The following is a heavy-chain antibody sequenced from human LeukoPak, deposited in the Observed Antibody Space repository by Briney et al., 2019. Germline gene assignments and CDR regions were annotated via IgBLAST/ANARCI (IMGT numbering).Heavy chain of an antibody. D-gene: IGHD5-18*01. CDR2: IYYSGST. Sequence: SETLSLTCTVSGGSISSYYWSWIRQPPGKGLEWIGYIYYSGSTNYNPSLKSRVTISVDTSKNQFSLKLSPVTAADTAVYYCARVGTAMGHYFDYWGQGTLVTVSS. V-gene: IGHV4-59*01. J-gene: IGHJ4*02. CDR1: GGSISSYY. CDR3: ARVGTAMGHYFDY.